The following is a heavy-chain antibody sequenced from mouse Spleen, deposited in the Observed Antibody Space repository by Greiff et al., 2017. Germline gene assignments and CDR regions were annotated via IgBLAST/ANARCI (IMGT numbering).Heavy chain of an antibody. V-gene: IGHV1-4*01. D-gene: IGHD1-1*02. J-gene: IGHJ2*01. CDR3: ARGDGRRNYFDY. Sequence: VQLQQSGAELARPGASVKMSCKASGYTFTSYSMHWVKQRPGQGLEWIGYINPSSGYTKYNQKFKDKATLTADKSSSTAYMQLSSLTSEDSAVYYCARGDGRRNYFDYWGQSTTLTVSS. CDR2: INPSSGYT. CDR1: GYTFTSYS.